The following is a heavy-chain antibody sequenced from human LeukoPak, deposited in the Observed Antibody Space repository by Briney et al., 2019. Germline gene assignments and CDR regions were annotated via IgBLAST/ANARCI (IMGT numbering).Heavy chain of an antibody. V-gene: IGHV6-1*01. Sequence: PSQTLSLTCAISGDSVSSKSSAWNWIRQSPSRGLEWLGRTYYRSKWNNDYAVSVKGRITVNPDTSRNQFSLHLNSVTPEDTAVYYCAGMSKGALAYWGQGTLVTVSS. D-gene: IGHD3-10*01. J-gene: IGHJ4*02. CDR1: GDSVSSKSSA. CDR2: TYYRSKWNN. CDR3: AGMSKGALAY.